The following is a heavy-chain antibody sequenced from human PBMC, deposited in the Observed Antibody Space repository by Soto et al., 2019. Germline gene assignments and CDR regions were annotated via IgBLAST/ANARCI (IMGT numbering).Heavy chain of an antibody. CDR3: AGNIAVAANDY. CDR2: IIPILGIA. CDR1: GGTFSSYT. V-gene: IGHV1-69*02. Sequence: QVQLVQSGAEVKKPGSSVKVSCKASGGTFSSYTISWVRQAPGQGLEWMGRIIPILGIANYAQKFQGRVTFTADKSTSTAYMELSSLRSEDTAVYYCAGNIAVAANDYWGQGTLVTVSS. J-gene: IGHJ4*02. D-gene: IGHD6-19*01.